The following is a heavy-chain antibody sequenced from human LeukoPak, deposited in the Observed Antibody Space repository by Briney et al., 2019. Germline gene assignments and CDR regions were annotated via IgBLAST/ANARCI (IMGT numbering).Heavy chain of an antibody. V-gene: IGHV1-69*13. D-gene: IGHD4-17*01. CDR2: IIPIFGTA. J-gene: IGHJ4*02. Sequence: ASVKVSCKASGGTFSSYAISWVRQAPGQGLEWMGGIIPIFGTANYAQKFQGRVTITADGSTSTAYMELSSLRSEDTAVYYCARDREASDYGGEYYFDYWGQGTLVTVSS. CDR3: ARDREASDYGGEYYFDY. CDR1: GGTFSSYA.